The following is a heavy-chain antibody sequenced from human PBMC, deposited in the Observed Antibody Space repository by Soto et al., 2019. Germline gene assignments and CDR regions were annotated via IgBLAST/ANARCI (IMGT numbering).Heavy chain of an antibody. D-gene: IGHD6-6*01. CDR2: ISYDGSNK. Sequence: QVQLVESGGGVVQPGRSLRLSCAASGFTFISYAMHWVREAPGKGLEWVAVISYDGSNKYYADSVKGRFTISRDNSKNTLYLQMNSLRAEDTAVYYYARGKSRAAPPWDWGQGSLVTVSS. J-gene: IGHJ4*02. V-gene: IGHV3-30-3*01. CDR3: ARGKSRAAPPWD. CDR1: GFTFISYA.